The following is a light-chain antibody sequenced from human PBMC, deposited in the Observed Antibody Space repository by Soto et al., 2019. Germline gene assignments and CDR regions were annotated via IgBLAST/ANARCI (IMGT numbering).Light chain of an antibody. CDR3: MQGTHWPPGT. Sequence: DVVMTQSPLSLPVTLGQPASISCRSSQSLVYSDGNTYLNWFQQSPGQSPRRLIYKVSNRDSGGQDRFSGSGSGTDFTPKISRGEAEDVGVDYCMQGTHWPPGTFGQGTRLEIK. CDR1: QSLVYSDGNTY. V-gene: IGKV2-30*01. CDR2: KVS. J-gene: IGKJ5*01.